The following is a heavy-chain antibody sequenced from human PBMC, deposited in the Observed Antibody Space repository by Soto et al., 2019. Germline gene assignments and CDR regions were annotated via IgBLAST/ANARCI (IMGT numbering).Heavy chain of an antibody. CDR2: IWNDGNNK. V-gene: IGHV3-33*08. CDR3: VSDPPGSGWAFDC. D-gene: IGHD6-19*01. Sequence: GGSLRLSCAASGSTFSTYAMHWVRQAPGKGLEWAAMIWNDGNNKYYADSVKGRFTISRDNSHNTLYLQMDSLRADDTAMYYCVSDPPGSGWAFDCWGQGILVTVSS. CDR1: GSTFSTYA. J-gene: IGHJ4*02.